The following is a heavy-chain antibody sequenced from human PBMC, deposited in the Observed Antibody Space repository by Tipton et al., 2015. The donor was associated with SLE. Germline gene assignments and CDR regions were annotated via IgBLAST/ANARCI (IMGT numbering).Heavy chain of an antibody. D-gene: IGHD3-10*01. CDR1: GYTFTDYY. V-gene: IGHV1-2*06. CDR2: INPNSGDT. Sequence: QSGAEVKKPGASVRVSCKSSGYTFTDYYMHWVRQAPGQGLEWMGRINPNSGDTDSAQKFQGRVTMTRDTSISTAYMELSRVTSDDTAVYYCASTGSYCGLNAFDIWGQGTMVTVSS. J-gene: IGHJ3*02. CDR3: ASTGSYCGLNAFDI.